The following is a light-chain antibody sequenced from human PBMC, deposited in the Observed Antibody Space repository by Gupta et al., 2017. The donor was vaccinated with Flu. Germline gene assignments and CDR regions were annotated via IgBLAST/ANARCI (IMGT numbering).Light chain of an antibody. CDR2: GAS. J-gene: IGKJ1*01. Sequence: GTLSLSPGESDTRSCRASQTITSNFLAWYQQKPGQAPRLLIYGASSRATGIPDRFRGNGSGTDFSLTISRLEPEDFAVYYCQQDGLSLLTFGQGTKVEIK. CDR3: QQDGLSLLT. CDR1: QTITSNF. V-gene: IGKV3-20*01.